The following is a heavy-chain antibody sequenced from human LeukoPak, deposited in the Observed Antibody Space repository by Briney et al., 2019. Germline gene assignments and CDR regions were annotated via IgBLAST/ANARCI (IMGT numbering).Heavy chain of an antibody. V-gene: IGHV4-34*01. J-gene: IGHJ6*03. CDR3: ARGSGSYSSYYYYYYMDV. CDR1: GGSFSGYY. CDR2: INHSGST. D-gene: IGHD1-26*01. Sequence: PSETLSLTCAVYGGSFSGYYWSWIRQPPGKGLEWIGEINHSGSTNYNPSLKSRVTISVDTSKNQFSLKLSSVTAADTAVYYRARGSGSYSSYYYYYYMDVWGKGTTVTVSS.